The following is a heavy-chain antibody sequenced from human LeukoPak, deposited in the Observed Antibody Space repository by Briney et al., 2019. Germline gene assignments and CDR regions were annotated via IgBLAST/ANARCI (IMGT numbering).Heavy chain of an antibody. CDR2: ISAYNGNT. J-gene: IGHJ4*02. Sequence: ASVKVSCKASGYTFTGYYMHWVRQAPGQGLEWMGWISAYNGNTNYAQKLQGRVTMTTDTSTSTAYMELRSLRSDDTAVYYCARDRTYSGSSGYWGQGTLVTVSS. CDR1: GYTFTGYY. V-gene: IGHV1-18*04. D-gene: IGHD1-26*01. CDR3: ARDRTYSGSSGY.